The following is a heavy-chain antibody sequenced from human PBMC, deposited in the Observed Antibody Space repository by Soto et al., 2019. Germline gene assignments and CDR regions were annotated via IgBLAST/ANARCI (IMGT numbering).Heavy chain of an antibody. CDR2: IGTGSSIK. V-gene: IGHV3-48*01. Sequence: PGGSLRLSCVASGFTFSGYNLNWVRQAPGKGLEWVSYIGTGSSIKYYADSVKGRFAISRDNAKNSLYLQMNSLRAEDTAVYYCARDRFVDSYYFDYWGQGTLVTVSS. CDR3: ARDRFVDSYYFDY. D-gene: IGHD3-10*01. J-gene: IGHJ4*02. CDR1: GFTFSGYN.